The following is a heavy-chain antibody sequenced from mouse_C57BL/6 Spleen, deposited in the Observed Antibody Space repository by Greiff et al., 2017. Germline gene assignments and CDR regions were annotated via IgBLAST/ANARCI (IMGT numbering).Heavy chain of an antibody. J-gene: IGHJ3*01. CDR1: GFTFSSYA. CDR2: ISSGGDYI. D-gene: IGHD1-1*01. V-gene: IGHV5-9-1*02. Sequence: EVQLVESGEGLVKPGGSLKLSCAASGFTFSSYAMSWVRQTPEKRLEWVAYISSGGDYIYYADTVKGRFTISRDNARNTLYLQMSSLKSEDTAMYYCTRDAHYYGSSSFAYWGQGTLVTVSA. CDR3: TRDAHYYGSSSFAY.